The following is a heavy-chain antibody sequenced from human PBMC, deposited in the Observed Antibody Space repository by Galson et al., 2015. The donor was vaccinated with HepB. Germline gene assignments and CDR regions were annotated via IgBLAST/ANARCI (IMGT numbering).Heavy chain of an antibody. CDR1: GFTFSSYA. Sequence: SLRLSCAASGFTFSSYAMSWVRQAPGKGLEWVSAISGSGGSTYYADSVKGRFTISRDNSKNTLYLQMNSLRAEDTAVYYCAKDMGGAWLLWFGELFQHWGQGTLVTVSS. V-gene: IGHV3-23*01. CDR3: AKDMGGAWLLWFGELFQH. J-gene: IGHJ1*01. CDR2: ISGSGGST. D-gene: IGHD3-10*01.